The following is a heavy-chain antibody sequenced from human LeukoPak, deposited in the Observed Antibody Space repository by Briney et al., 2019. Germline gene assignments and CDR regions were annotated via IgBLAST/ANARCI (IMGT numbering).Heavy chain of an antibody. CDR2: ISSSSSYI. CDR1: GFTFSSYS. J-gene: IGHJ4*02. CDR3: ATRQLATSDY. D-gene: IGHD6-6*01. Sequence: PGGSLRLSCAASGFTFSSYSMNWVRQAPGKGLEWVSSISSSSSYIYYADSVKGRFTISRDNSKNTLYLQMNSLTTEDTAVYYCATRQLATSDYWGQGTLVTVSS. V-gene: IGHV3-21*01.